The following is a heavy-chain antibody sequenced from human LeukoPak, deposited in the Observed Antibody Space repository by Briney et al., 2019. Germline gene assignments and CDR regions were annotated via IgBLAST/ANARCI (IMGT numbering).Heavy chain of an antibody. Sequence: ASVKVSCKVSGYTFTDYYMHWVKQAPGKGLEWMGLVDPEDGETIYAEKFQGRVTITADTSTDTAYMELSSLRSEDTAVYYCATALLWFGELLQRDYWGQGTLVTVSS. V-gene: IGHV1-69-2*01. J-gene: IGHJ4*02. CDR2: VDPEDGET. CDR1: GYTFTDYY. CDR3: ATALLWFGELLQRDY. D-gene: IGHD3-10*01.